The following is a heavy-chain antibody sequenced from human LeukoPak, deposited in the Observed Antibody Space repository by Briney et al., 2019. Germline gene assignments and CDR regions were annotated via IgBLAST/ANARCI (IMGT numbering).Heavy chain of an antibody. V-gene: IGHV1-2*06. CDR1: GYTFTGYY. CDR3: ARDRYYYDSSGYSRTGFDY. D-gene: IGHD3-22*01. CDR2: INPNSGDT. Sequence: ASVKVSCKASGYTFTGYYMHWVRQAPGQGLEWMGRINPNSGDTNYAQKFQGRVTMTRDTSISTAYMELSRLRSDDTAVYYCARDRYYYDSSGYSRTGFDYWGQGTLVTVSS. J-gene: IGHJ4*02.